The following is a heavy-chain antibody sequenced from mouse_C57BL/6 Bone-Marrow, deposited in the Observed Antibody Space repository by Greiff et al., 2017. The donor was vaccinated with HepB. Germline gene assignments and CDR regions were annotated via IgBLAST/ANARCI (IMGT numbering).Heavy chain of an antibody. V-gene: IGHV1-81*01. Sequence: VMLVESGAELARPGASVKLSCKASGYTFTSYGISWVKQRTGQGLEWIGEIYPRSGNTYYNEKFKGKATLTADKSSSTAYMELRSLTSDDSSVYFCAPLLWYPMDYWGQGTSVTVSS. CDR2: IYPRSGNT. D-gene: IGHD2-1*01. CDR3: APLLWYPMDY. CDR1: GYTFTSYG. J-gene: IGHJ4*01.